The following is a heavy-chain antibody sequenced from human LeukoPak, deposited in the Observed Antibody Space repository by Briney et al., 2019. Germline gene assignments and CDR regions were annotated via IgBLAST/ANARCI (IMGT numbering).Heavy chain of an antibody. J-gene: IGHJ5*02. CDR3: ARKEDILTGYYDR. CDR2: ISSDSNYI. CDR1: GFTFSSYT. D-gene: IGHD3-9*01. V-gene: IGHV3-21*01. Sequence: GGSPTLSCAASGFTFSSYTMNWVRQAPGKGLEWVSSISSDSNYIYYADSVKGRFTISRDNAWNSLYLQMNSLRAEDTAVYYCARKEDILTGYYDRWGQRSLVTVSS.